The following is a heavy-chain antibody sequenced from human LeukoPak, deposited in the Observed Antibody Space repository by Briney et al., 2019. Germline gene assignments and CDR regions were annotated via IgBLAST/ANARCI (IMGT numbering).Heavy chain of an antibody. V-gene: IGHV3-23*01. D-gene: IGHD2-21*02. CDR1: GFTFSSYD. J-gene: IGHJ4*02. Sequence: PGGSLRLSCVVSGFTFSSYDMSWVRQAPGKGLEWVSAISGSGGSTYYADSVKGRFTISRDNAKNSLYLQMNSLRAEDTAVYYCARGLLCGGDCSGLDYWGQGTLVTVSS. CDR3: ARGLLCGGDCSGLDY. CDR2: ISGSGGST.